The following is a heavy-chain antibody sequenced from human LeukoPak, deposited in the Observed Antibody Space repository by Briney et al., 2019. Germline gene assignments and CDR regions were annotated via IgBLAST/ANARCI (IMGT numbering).Heavy chain of an antibody. CDR2: INHSGST. CDR3: ARGVRSSWYWPYYYYYGMDV. V-gene: IGHV4-34*01. CDR1: GGFFSGYY. Sequence: SEPLSLTCAVYGGFFSGYYWSWIRQPPGKGLVWIGEINHSGSTNYNPSLKSRVTISVDTSKNQFSLKLSSVTAADTAVYYCARGVRSSWYWPYYYYYGMDVWGQGTTVTVSS. D-gene: IGHD6-13*01. J-gene: IGHJ6*02.